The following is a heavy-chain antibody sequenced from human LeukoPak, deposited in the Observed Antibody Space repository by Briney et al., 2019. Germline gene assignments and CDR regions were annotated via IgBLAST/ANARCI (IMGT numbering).Heavy chain of an antibody. CDR2: IKSKTDGGTT. CDR3: TTSIAAAGSLDY. J-gene: IGHJ4*02. V-gene: IGHV3-15*01. D-gene: IGHD6-13*01. Sequence: GGSLRHSCAASGVTFSNAWMSWVRQAPGKGLEWVGRIKSKTDGGTTDYAAPVKGRFTISRDDSKNTLYLQMNSLKTEDTAVYYCTTSIAAAGSLDYGGQGTLVTVSS. CDR1: GVTFSNAW.